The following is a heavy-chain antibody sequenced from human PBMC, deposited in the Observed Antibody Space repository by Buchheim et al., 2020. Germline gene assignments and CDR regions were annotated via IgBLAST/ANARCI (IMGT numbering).Heavy chain of an antibody. Sequence: QVQLQQWGAGLLKPSETLSLTCAVYGGSFSGYYWSWIRQPPGKGLEWIGEINHSGSTNYNPSLKSQVTISVDTSKNQFSLKLSSVTAADTAVYYCARERYYYGSGSYYPYYYYGMDVWGQGTT. CDR1: GGSFSGYY. J-gene: IGHJ6*02. V-gene: IGHV4-34*01. CDR3: ARERYYYGSGSYYPYYYYGMDV. CDR2: INHSGST. D-gene: IGHD3-10*01.